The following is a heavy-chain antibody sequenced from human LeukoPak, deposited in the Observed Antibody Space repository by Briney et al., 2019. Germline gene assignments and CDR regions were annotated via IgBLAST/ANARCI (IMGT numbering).Heavy chain of an antibody. CDR3: ARDPFVWGSYRYSLGNYFDY. Sequence: GGSLRLSCAASGFTFSSYGMHWVRQAPGKGLEWVAFIRYDGSNKYYADSVKGRFTISRDNSKNTLYLQMNSLRAEDTAVYYCARDPFVWGSYRYSLGNYFDYWGQGTLVTVSS. V-gene: IGHV3-30*02. J-gene: IGHJ4*02. D-gene: IGHD3-16*02. CDR1: GFTFSSYG. CDR2: IRYDGSNK.